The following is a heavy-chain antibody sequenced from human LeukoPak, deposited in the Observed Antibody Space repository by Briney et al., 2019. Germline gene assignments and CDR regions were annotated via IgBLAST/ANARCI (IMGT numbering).Heavy chain of an antibody. J-gene: IGHJ4*02. V-gene: IGHV4-59*08. CDR3: ARGYTLLPFDY. CDR2: IYYSGST. Sequence: SGTPSDTRTRPVGSIISYYWSCIRQPPGKGLEWIGYIYYSGSTNYNPSTMSRVTIPLDKSKNQFSLKLSSVTAADTAVYYCARGYTLLPFDYGGQGTLVTVSS. D-gene: IGHD1-26*01. CDR1: VGSIISYY.